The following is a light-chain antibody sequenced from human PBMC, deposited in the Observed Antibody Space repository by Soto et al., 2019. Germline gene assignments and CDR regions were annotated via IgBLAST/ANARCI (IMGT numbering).Light chain of an antibody. CDR1: QSISSW. CDR2: DAS. J-gene: IGKJ1*01. CDR3: QQYKGT. V-gene: IGKV1-5*01. Sequence: DIQMTQSPSTLSASVGDRVTITCRASQSISSWLAWYQQKPGKAPKLLIYDASSLESGVPSRFSGSGSGTEFTLTISSLQPDDFATYYCQQYKGTFGQGNKV.